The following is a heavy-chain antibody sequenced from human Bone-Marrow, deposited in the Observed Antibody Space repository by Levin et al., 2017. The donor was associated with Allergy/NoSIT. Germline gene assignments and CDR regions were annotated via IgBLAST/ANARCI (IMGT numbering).Heavy chain of an antibody. V-gene: IGHV3-30*18. D-gene: IGHD2-21*01. CDR2: TSYDGGNK. CDR3: AKDGHSHRQNYFYNMDV. Sequence: GGSLRLSCAASGITFRSYGMHWVRQAPGKWLEWVAVTSYDGGNKYYADSVKGRFTISRDNSNNTLYLQMNSLRAEDTAVYYCAKDGHSHRQNYFYNMDVWGQGTTVTVSS. J-gene: IGHJ6*02. CDR1: GITFRSYG.